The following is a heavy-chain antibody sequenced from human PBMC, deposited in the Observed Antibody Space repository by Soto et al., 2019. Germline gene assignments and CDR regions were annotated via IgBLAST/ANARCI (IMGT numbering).Heavy chain of an antibody. CDR1: GGSISSSSYT. J-gene: IGHJ3*02. V-gene: IGHV4-39*01. D-gene: IGHD3-9*01. Sequence: SETLSLTCTVSGGSISSSSYTWGWIRQPPGKGLEWIGSIYHSGSAYYNPTLKSRITILVDTSENQFSLKLSSVTAADTAVYYCARHTDDILTGNEALDIWGQGTVVTVSS. CDR2: IYHSGSA. CDR3: ARHTDDILTGNEALDI.